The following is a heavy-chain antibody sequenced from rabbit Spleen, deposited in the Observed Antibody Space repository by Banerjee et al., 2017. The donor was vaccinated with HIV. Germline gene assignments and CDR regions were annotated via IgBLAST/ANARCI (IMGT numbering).Heavy chain of an antibody. Sequence: QSLEESGGDLVKPGASLTLTCTAPGFSFSRSSWICWVRQAPGKGLEWIACIYAGSSGSTYYASWAKGRFTISKTSSTTVTLQMTSLTAADTATYFCASGYSDVYFSLWGQGTLVTVS. D-gene: IGHD1-1*01. CDR3: ASGYSDVYFSL. J-gene: IGHJ4*01. CDR1: GFSFSRSSW. V-gene: IGHV1S40*01. CDR2: IYAGSSGST.